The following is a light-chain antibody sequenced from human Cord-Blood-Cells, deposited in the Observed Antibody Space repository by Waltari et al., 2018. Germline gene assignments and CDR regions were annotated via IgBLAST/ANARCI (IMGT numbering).Light chain of an antibody. V-gene: IGKV1-39*01. CDR2: AAS. Sequence: IQMPCSPSSLSASVGDRVTITRRASQSISSYLNWYQQKPGKAPKLLIYAASSLQSGVPSRFSGSGSGTDFTLTISSLQPEDFATYYCQQSYSTPRTFGQGTKVEIK. CDR3: QQSYSTPRT. J-gene: IGKJ1*01. CDR1: QSISSY.